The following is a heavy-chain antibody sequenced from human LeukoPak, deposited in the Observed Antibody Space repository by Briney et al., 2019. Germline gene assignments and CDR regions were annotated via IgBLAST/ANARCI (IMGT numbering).Heavy chain of an antibody. J-gene: IGHJ6*03. D-gene: IGHD5-12*01. Sequence: QPGGSPRLSCAASGFTFSSYWMHWVRQAPGKGLVWVSRVNSDGTGTTYADSVEGRFTISRDNAKNTVYLQMHSLRAEDTAIHYCIRTLIVATSPYMDVWGKGTTVTVSS. CDR3: IRTLIVATSPYMDV. V-gene: IGHV3-74*01. CDR2: VNSDGTGT. CDR1: GFTFSSYW.